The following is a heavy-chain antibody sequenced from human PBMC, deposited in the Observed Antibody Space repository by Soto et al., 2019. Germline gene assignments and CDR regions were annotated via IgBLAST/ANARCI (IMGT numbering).Heavy chain of an antibody. D-gene: IGHD4-17*01. CDR3: ATHPPYGPLDH. Sequence: SETLSLTCDVYGGSFSENYWSWIRQPPGKGLEWIGNINYSGHTKINPSLKSRVSISVDTSKNQFSLRLTSETAADTAVYYCATHPPYGPLDHWGQGTLVTVSS. CDR2: INYSGHT. CDR1: GGSFSENY. J-gene: IGHJ4*02. V-gene: IGHV4-34*01.